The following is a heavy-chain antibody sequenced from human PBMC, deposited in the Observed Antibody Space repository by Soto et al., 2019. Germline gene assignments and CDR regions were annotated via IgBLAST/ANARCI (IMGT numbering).Heavy chain of an antibody. J-gene: IGHJ4*02. V-gene: IGHV4-30-4*01. D-gene: IGHD3-3*01. CDR2: IYYSGST. CDR3: ARALGVNYDFWSGYYTGNYFDY. Sequence: SETLSLTCTVSGGSISSGDYYWSWIRQPPGKGLEWIVYIYYSGSTYYNPSLKSRVTISVDTSKNQFSLKLSSVTAADTAVYYCARALGVNYDFWSGYYTGNYFDYWGQGTLVTVSS. CDR1: GGSISSGDYY.